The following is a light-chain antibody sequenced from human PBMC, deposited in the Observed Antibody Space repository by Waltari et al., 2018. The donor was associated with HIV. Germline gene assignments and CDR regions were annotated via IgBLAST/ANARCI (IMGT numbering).Light chain of an antibody. J-gene: IGLJ2*01. V-gene: IGLV7-46*01. CDR1: SGPVTSGQH. Sequence: QAVVTQEPALTVSPGGTGTLTCGASSGPVTSGQHHHGFQQKPGQAPRALIYDANNRQSWTPARFSGSLLGGKAALTLSDAQPADAADYFCLPSYSGARPAIFGGGTKLSVL. CDR2: DAN. CDR3: LPSYSGARPAI.